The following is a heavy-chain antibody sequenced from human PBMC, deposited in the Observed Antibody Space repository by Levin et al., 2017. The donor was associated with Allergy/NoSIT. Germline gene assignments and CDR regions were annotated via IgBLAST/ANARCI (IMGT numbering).Heavy chain of an antibody. J-gene: IGHJ5*02. CDR3: ARDLRGYDYGNWFDP. CDR2: IIPIFGTA. V-gene: IGHV1-69*13. Sequence: SVKVSCKASGGTFSSYAISWVRQAPGQGLEWMGGIIPIFGTANYAQKFQGRVTITADESTSTAYMELSSLRSEDTAVYYCARDLRGYDYGNWFDPWGQGTLVTVSS. CDR1: GGTFSSYA. D-gene: IGHD5-12*01.